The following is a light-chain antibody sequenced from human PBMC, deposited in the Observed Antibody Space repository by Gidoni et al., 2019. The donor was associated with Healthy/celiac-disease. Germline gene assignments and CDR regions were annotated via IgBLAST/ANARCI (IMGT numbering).Light chain of an antibody. J-gene: IGLJ2*01. CDR1: SVHSSYI. Sequence: QPVLTQSSSSSASLGSSVKLTCTLSSVHSSYIIAWHQQQPRKAPRYLMKLEGSGSYNKGSGVPDRFSGSSSGADRYLTISNLQFEDEADYYCETWDSNTRVFGGGTELTVL. CDR2: LEGSGSY. CDR3: ETWDSNTRV. V-gene: IGLV4-60*02.